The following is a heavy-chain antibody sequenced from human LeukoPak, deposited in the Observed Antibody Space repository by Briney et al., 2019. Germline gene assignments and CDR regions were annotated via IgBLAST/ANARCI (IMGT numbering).Heavy chain of an antibody. V-gene: IGHV3-15*01. CDR1: GFTFSNAW. CDR3: STGGYFFDY. CDR2: IKSKPDGETT. J-gene: IGHJ4*02. Sequence: GGSLRLSCTGSGFTFSNAWMNWVRQTPGKGLEWVGRIKSKPDGETTDYAAPVKGRFTISRDDSKITVFLQMNSLKTEDTAVYYCSTGGYFFDYWGQGTLVTVSS.